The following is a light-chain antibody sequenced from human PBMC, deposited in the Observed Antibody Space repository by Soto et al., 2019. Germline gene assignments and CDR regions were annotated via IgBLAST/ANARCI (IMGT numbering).Light chain of an antibody. J-gene: IGKJ5*01. CDR1: QSVGSD. V-gene: IGKV3D-15*02. CDR2: DIF. CDR3: QQNYNSLIT. Sequence: DIEMIHSPTTLSVSPGERATLSCRASQSVGSDLAWYQQKPGQAPRLVIYDIFTRATGVPTRISGSGSGTEFTLTISSLQPEDFTTYYCQQNYNSLITFGQGTRLEIK.